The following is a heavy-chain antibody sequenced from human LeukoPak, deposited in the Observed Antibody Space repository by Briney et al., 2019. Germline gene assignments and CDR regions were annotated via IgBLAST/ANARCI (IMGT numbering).Heavy chain of an antibody. V-gene: IGHV3-30*04. J-gene: IGHJ4*02. D-gene: IGHD3-3*01. CDR1: GFTFSSYA. Sequence: GGSLRLSCAASGFTFSSYAMHWVRQAPGKGLEWVAVISYDGSNKYYADSVKGRFTISRDNSKNTLYLQMNSLRPEDTAVYYCAKANSITIFGVISPVDYWGQGTLVTVSS. CDR2: ISYDGSNK. CDR3: AKANSITIFGVISPVDY.